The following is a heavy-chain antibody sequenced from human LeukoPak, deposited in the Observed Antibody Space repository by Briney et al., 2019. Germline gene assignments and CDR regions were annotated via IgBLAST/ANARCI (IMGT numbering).Heavy chain of an antibody. Sequence: GESLKISCKGSGYSFTSYSIGWVRQMPGKGLEWMGIIYPGDSDTRYSPSFQGQVTISADKSISTAYLQWSSLKASDTAMYYCARHPAPRYYYYGMDVWGQGTTVTVSS. D-gene: IGHD2-15*01. CDR3: ARHPAPRYYYYGMDV. CDR1: GYSFTSYS. J-gene: IGHJ6*02. CDR2: IYPGDSDT. V-gene: IGHV5-51*01.